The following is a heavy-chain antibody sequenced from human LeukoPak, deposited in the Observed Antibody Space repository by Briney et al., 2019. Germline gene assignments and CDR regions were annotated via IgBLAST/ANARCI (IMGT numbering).Heavy chain of an antibody. D-gene: IGHD3-3*01. CDR2: IKQDVSEK. CDR3: ARGSFGVVIRYYYYYYYMDV. CDR1: GFTFSSYW. V-gene: IGHV3-7*01. J-gene: IGHJ6*03. Sequence: GGSLRLSCAASGFTFSSYWMSWVRQAPGKGLEWVANIKQDVSEKYYVDSVKGRFTISRDNAKNSLYLQMNSLRAEDTAVYYCARGSFGVVIRYYYYYYYMDVWGKGTTVTVSS.